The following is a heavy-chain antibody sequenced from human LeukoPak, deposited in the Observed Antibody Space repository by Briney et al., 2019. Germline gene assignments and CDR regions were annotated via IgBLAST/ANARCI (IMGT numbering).Heavy chain of an antibody. Sequence: PGGSLRLSCAASGFTFSSYAMSWVRQAPGKGLEWVSAISGSGGSTYYADSVKGRFTISRDNAKNSLYLQMNSLRAEDTAVYYCARGYDYYDSSGYHDYWGQGTLVTVSS. CDR2: ISGSGGST. D-gene: IGHD3-22*01. V-gene: IGHV3-23*01. CDR1: GFTFSSYA. CDR3: ARGYDYYDSSGYHDY. J-gene: IGHJ4*02.